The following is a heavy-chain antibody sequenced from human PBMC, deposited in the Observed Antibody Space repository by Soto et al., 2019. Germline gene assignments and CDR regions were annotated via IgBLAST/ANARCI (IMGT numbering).Heavy chain of an antibody. CDR3: ARDQGGDYDSSVYIPLWLLGSFDD. CDR2: INPSDGST. Sequence: DSVKVSCKASGYTFTSYYMDWVRQAPGQGLEWMGVINPSDGSTSYAQKFQGRVTMTRDTSTSTVYMELSSLRSEDTAVYYCARDQGGDYDSSVYIPLWLLGSFDDLGKATLVTVS. D-gene: IGHD3-22*01. CDR1: GYTFTSYY. V-gene: IGHV1-46*01. J-gene: IGHJ4*02.